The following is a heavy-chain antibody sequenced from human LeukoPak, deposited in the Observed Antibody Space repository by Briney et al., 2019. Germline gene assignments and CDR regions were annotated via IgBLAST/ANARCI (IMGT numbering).Heavy chain of an antibody. V-gene: IGHV4-61*01. CDR3: ARFKSGGFYYFDS. Sequence: PSETLSLTCSVSGARLTNPTYYQWSWFRQPPGKALEFIGKIFASGFSTLTPSLKSRVTMSLDTSKNEFSLRLTSVTAEDSAVYFCARFKSGGFYYFDSWGQGALVTVSS. CDR1: GARLTNPTYY. CDR2: IFASGFS. D-gene: IGHD3-3*01. J-gene: IGHJ4*02.